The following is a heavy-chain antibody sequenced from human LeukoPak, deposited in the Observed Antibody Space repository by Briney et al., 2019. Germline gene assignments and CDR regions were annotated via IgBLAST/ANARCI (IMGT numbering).Heavy chain of an antibody. D-gene: IGHD2-2*01. V-gene: IGHV4-30-2*01. CDR2: IYHSGST. CDR3: ARAVPANWFDH. Sequence: SETLSLTCAVSGGSISSGGYSWSWLRQPPGKGLEWIGYIYHSGSTYYNPSLKSRVTISVDRSKNQFSLKLSSVTAADTAVYYCARAVPANWFDHWGQGTLVTVSS. J-gene: IGHJ5*02. CDR1: GGSISSGGYS.